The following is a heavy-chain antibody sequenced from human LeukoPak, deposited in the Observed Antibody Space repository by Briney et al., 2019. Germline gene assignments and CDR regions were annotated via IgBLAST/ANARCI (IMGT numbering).Heavy chain of an antibody. V-gene: IGHV3-23*01. Sequence: GGSLRLSCAASGFTFSSYAMSWVRQAPGKGLEWVSVISGGGYNTYYADSVKGRFTISRDNPKDTLYLQMNGRRAEDTAVYYCAKDRSSWYYPFDYWGQGTLVTVSS. CDR2: ISGGGYNT. J-gene: IGHJ4*02. CDR3: AKDRSSWYYPFDY. CDR1: GFTFSSYA. D-gene: IGHD6-13*01.